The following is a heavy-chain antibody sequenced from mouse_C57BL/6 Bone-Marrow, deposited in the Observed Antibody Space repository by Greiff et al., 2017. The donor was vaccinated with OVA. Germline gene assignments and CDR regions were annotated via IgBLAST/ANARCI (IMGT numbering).Heavy chain of an antibody. CDR3: TRIYY. J-gene: IGHJ2*01. CDR1: GFNIKDDY. V-gene: IGHV14-4*01. CDR2: IYPENGDT. Sequence: VQLKESGAELVRPGASVKLSCTASGFNIKDDYMHWVKQRPEQGLEWIGWIYPENGDTEYASKFQGKATITADTSSNTACLQLSSLTSEDTAIYYCTRIYYWGQGTTLTVTS.